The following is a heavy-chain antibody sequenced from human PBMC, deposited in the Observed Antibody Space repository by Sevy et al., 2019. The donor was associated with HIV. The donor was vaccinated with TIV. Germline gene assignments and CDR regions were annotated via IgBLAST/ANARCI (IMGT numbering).Heavy chain of an antibody. D-gene: IGHD6-13*01. CDR3: ARRVAAAGQGNEYFQH. V-gene: IGHV4-39*01. CDR2: ISYGGST. J-gene: IGHJ1*01. Sequence: SETLSLTCTVSGGSITDKKYYWAWIRQPPGKGLEWIGSISYGGSTYYNPWLQSRVTLSVDTCKNQFSLNLSSVTAADTAKYYCARRVAAAGQGNEYFQHWGRGTLVTVSS. CDR1: GGSITDKKYY.